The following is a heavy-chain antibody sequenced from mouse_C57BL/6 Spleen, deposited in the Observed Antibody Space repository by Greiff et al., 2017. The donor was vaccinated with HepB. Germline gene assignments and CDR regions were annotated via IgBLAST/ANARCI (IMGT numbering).Heavy chain of an antibody. CDR3: ARGNDQYYYAMDY. CDR2: IYPGDGDT. Sequence: VQLQQSGPELVKPGASVKISCKASGYAFSSSWMNWVKQRPGKGLEWIGRIYPGDGDTNYNGKFKGKATLTADKSSSTAYMQLSSLTSEDSAVYFCARGNDQYYYAMDYWGQGTSVTVSS. CDR1: GYAFSSSW. J-gene: IGHJ4*01. V-gene: IGHV1-82*01.